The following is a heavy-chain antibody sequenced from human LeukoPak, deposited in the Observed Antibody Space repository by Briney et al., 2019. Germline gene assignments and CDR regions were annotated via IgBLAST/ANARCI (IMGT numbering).Heavy chain of an antibody. V-gene: IGHV3-48*02. CDR1: GFTFRTYS. Sequence: GRSLKLSCAASGFTFRTYSMNWVRQAPGKGLEWVSYISSGSRTIYYADSVKGRFTISRDNAKNSLYLQMSSLRDEDTAVYYCARDLGTSGYYFDYWGQGTLVTVSS. CDR3: ARDLGTSGYYFDY. D-gene: IGHD3-22*01. CDR2: ISSGSRTI. J-gene: IGHJ4*02.